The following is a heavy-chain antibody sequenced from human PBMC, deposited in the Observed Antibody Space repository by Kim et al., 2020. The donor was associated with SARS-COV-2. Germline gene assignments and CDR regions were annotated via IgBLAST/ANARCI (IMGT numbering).Heavy chain of an antibody. D-gene: IGHD1-20*01. CDR3: ARDRLALLGVGYNLGFDN. CDR2: ISPYNGNT. CDR1: GYIFRRYG. V-gene: IGHV1-18*01. Sequence: ASVKVSCKASGYIFRRYGFTWVRQAPGQGLEWMGWISPYNGNTNYAQKFQGRVTMTTDTVTNTAYMELRSLRSDDTAEYFCARDRLALLGVGYNLGFDNWGQGTLVTVSS. J-gene: IGHJ4*02.